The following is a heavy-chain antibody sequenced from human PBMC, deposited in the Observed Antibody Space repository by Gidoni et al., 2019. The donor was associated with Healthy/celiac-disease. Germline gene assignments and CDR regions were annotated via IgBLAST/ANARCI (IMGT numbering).Heavy chain of an antibody. CDR3: ASSLYSGYDYRPPDY. CDR1: GFTVSSNY. J-gene: IGHJ4*02. CDR2: IYSGGST. D-gene: IGHD5-12*01. V-gene: IGHV3-66*01. Sequence: EVQLVESGGGLVQPGGSLRLSCAASGFTVSSNYMSWGRQAPGKGLEWVSVIYSGGSTYYADSVKGRFTISRDNSKNTLYLQMNSLRAEDTAVYYCASSLYSGYDYRPPDYWGQGTLVTVSS.